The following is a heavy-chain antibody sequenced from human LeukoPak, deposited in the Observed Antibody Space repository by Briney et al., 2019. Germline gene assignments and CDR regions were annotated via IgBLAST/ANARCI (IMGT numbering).Heavy chain of an antibody. CDR2: ISYSGST. CDR1: AGSISSYY. V-gene: IGHV4-59*08. J-gene: IGHJ4*02. D-gene: IGHD3-10*01. Sequence: SETLSLTCTVSAGSISSYYWSWIRQPPGRGLEWIGYISYSGSTNYNPSLKSRVTISADTSKNQVSLTLSSVTAADTAVYYCARHPELYFFDYWGQGTLSPSPQ. CDR3: ARHPELYFFDY.